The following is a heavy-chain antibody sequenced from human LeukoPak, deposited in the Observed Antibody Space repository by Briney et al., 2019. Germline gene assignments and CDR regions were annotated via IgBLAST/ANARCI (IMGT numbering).Heavy chain of an antibody. CDR1: GFTFSSYW. D-gene: IGHD3-9*01. V-gene: IGHV3-74*01. J-gene: IGHJ3*01. CDR3: AKDRAHFDILTGRGGAFDF. Sequence: GGSLRLSCAASGFTFSSYWMHWVRQAPGKGLVWVSRINSDGSSTSYADSVKGRFTISRDNAKNTLYLQMNSLRAEDTAVYYCAKDRAHFDILTGRGGAFDFWGQGTMVTVSS. CDR2: INSDGSST.